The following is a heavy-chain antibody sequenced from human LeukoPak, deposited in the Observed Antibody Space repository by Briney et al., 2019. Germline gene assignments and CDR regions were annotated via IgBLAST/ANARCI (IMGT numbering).Heavy chain of an antibody. CDR1: GLTVSSNH. V-gene: IGHV3-53*01. CDR2: IYSSGST. J-gene: IGHJ4*02. D-gene: IGHD5-18*01. Sequence: GGSLRLSCAASGLTVSSNHMSWVRQAPGKGPEWVSDIYSSGSTSYADSVRGRFTISRDNSKNMLSLQMNSLRAEDTAVYYCARAGDTAVATGYFDYWGQGTLVTVPS. CDR3: ARAGDTAVATGYFDY.